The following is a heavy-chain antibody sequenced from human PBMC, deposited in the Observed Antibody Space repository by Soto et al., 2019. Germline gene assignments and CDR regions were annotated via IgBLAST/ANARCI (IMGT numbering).Heavy chain of an antibody. J-gene: IGHJ3*02. Sequence: PSQTLSLTCVISGDSVSSNSAAWNWIRQSPSRGLEWLGRTYYRSKWYNDYAVSVKSRITINPDTSKNQFSLQLNSVTPEDMAVYFCARDSPELESYSSSWYAFDIWGQGTMVTVSS. CDR2: TYYRSKWYN. CDR1: GDSVSSNSAA. CDR3: ARDSPELESYSSSWYAFDI. V-gene: IGHV6-1*01. D-gene: IGHD6-13*01.